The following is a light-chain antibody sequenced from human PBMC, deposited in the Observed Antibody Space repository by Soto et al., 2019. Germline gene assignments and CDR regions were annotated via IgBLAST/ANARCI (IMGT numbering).Light chain of an antibody. CDR1: QSVSSY. J-gene: IGKJ4*01. CDR3: QQRSNWPLT. Sequence: VLTHSPTLLSLSPGERATLSWRASQSVSSYLTWYQQKPGQAPRLLVYAASTRATGIPARFSGSGYGTDVTLTISSLETEDFAVYYCQQRSNWPLTFGGGTKVDIK. CDR2: AAS. V-gene: IGKV3-11*01.